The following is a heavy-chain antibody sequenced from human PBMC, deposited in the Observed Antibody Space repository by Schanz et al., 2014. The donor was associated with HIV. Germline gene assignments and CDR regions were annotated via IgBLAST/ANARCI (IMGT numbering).Heavy chain of an antibody. D-gene: IGHD6-19*01. V-gene: IGHV3-9*01. CDR3: STDIAVAGRGGMDL. Sequence: EVQLVESGGGLVQPGRSLRLSCAASGFTFDDYAMHWVRQAPGKGLEWVSGISWNSGAIGYADSVKGRFTISRDNPKNSLYLQMNSLRAEDTAVYYCSTDIAVAGRGGMDLWGQGTTVTVSS. CDR1: GFTFDDYA. CDR2: ISWNSGAI. J-gene: IGHJ6*02.